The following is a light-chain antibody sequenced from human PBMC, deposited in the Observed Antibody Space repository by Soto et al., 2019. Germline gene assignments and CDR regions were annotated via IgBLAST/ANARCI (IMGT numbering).Light chain of an antibody. CDR3: QQYGSSPPIT. Sequence: EIVMTQSPGTLSLSPGERATLSCRASQSVSSTYLAWYQQKPGQAPRPLIYGASSRATGIPDRFSGSGSGTDFTLTISRPEPEDFAVYYCQQYGSSPPITFGQGTRLEIK. CDR1: QSVSSTY. CDR2: GAS. V-gene: IGKV3-20*01. J-gene: IGKJ5*01.